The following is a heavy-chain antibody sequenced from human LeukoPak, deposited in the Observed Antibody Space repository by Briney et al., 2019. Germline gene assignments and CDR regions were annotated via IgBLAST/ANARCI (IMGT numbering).Heavy chain of an antibody. D-gene: IGHD5-12*01. Sequence: SETLSLTCAVSGGSISSGGYSWSWIRQPPGKGLEWIGYIYHSGSTYYNPSLKSRVTISVDRSKNQFSLKLSSVTAADTAVYYCARVDPWGGYSGYDDHWYFDLWGRGTLVTVSS. CDR1: GGSISSGGYS. J-gene: IGHJ2*01. V-gene: IGHV4-30-2*01. CDR2: IYHSGST. CDR3: ARVDPWGGYSGYDDHWYFDL.